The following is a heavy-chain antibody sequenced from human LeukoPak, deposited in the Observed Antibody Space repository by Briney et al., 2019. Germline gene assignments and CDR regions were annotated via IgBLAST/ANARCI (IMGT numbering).Heavy chain of an antibody. CDR3: SRELYTEVDW. J-gene: IGHJ4*02. Sequence: WGSLRLSCAASGFTFSRYAMNWVRQAPGKGLEWISYISASSSTIYYADSVKGRFTSSRDNAKNSLYLQMNSLRAEDTAVYYCSRELYTEVDWWGKGTLVTVSS. D-gene: IGHD2-15*01. CDR1: GFTFSRYA. V-gene: IGHV3-48*01. CDR2: ISASSSTI.